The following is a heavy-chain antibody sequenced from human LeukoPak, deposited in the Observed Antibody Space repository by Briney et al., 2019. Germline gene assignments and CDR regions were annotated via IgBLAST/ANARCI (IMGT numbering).Heavy chain of an antibody. D-gene: IGHD4-23*01. V-gene: IGHV1-2*02. J-gene: IGHJ4*02. CDR1: GYSFTGHY. CDR2: INPKSGGT. Sequence: GASVKVSCKASGYSFTGHYMHWVRQAPGQGLEWMGWINPKSGGTNYAQKFQGRVTMTRDTSISTAYMDMSSLRSDDTAVYYCGYASWAVRGSVDYWGQGTLVTVSS. CDR3: GYASWAVRGSVDY.